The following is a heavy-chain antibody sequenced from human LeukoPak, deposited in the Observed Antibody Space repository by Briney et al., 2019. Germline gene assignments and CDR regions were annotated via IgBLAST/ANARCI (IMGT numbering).Heavy chain of an antibody. CDR1: GGSFGGYY. J-gene: IGHJ6*03. V-gene: IGHV4-34*01. CDR3: ARGRGAAAGPRYMDV. CDR2: INHSGST. D-gene: IGHD6-13*01. Sequence: SETLSLTCAVYGGSFGGYYWSWIRQPPGKGLEWIGEINHSGSTNYNPSLKSRVTISVDTSKNQFSLKLSSVTAADTAVYYCARGRGAAAGPRYMDVWGKGTTVTVSS.